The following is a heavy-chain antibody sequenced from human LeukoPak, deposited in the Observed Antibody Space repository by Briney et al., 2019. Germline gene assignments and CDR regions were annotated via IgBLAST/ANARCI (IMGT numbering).Heavy chain of an antibody. V-gene: IGHV3-7*01. CDR3: AREGGLHY. CDR1: GFTFSRYW. CDR2: IKQDGSDK. J-gene: IGHJ4*02. Sequence: GGSLRLSCAASGFTFSRYWMSWVRQAPGKGLEWVANIKQDGSDKYYVDSVKGRFTISRDNAKNSLYLQMNSLRAEDTAVYYCAREGGLHYWGQGTLVTVSS.